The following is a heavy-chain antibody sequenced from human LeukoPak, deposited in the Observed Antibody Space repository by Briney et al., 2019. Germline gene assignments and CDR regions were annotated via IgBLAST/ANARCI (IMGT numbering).Heavy chain of an antibody. Sequence: GGSLRLSCAASGFTFSSFEMNWVRQAPGKGLEWVSYISGSGSTIYYADSVKGRFTISRDNAKNSLYLQMNSLRAGDTAVYYCAREMGGYPFDYWDQGTLVTVSS. D-gene: IGHD5-12*01. CDR2: ISGSGSTI. V-gene: IGHV3-48*03. J-gene: IGHJ4*02. CDR1: GFTFSSFE. CDR3: AREMGGYPFDY.